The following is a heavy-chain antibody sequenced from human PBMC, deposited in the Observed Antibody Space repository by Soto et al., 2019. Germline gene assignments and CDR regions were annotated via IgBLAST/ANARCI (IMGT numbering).Heavy chain of an antibody. CDR3: ARHIVGAEPGD. CDR1: GASISGSGYY. V-gene: IGHV4-39*01. Sequence: QLQLQESGPGLVKPSETLSLTCTVSGASISGSGYYWGWIRQPPGKGLEWIGSIYYSGSTYYNPSLKSRVTTSVDTSKNQFSLKLSSVTAADTSVYYCARHIVGAEPGDWGQGTLVTVSS. D-gene: IGHD1-26*01. CDR2: IYYSGST. J-gene: IGHJ4*02.